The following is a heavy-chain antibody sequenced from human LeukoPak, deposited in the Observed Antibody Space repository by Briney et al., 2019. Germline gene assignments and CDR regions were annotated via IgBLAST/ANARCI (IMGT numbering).Heavy chain of an antibody. D-gene: IGHD3-10*01. CDR2: INGDGSGS. CDR3: ASDRVYGSGSSDC. V-gene: IGHV3-74*01. CDR1: GFTFTSHW. J-gene: IGHJ4*02. Sequence: GGSLRLSCTASGFTFTSHWMRWVRQAPGKGLLWVSRINGDGSGSNHADSVKGRFTISRDNAKNTLYLQMNSLRAEDTAVYYCASDRVYGSGSSDCWGQGTLVTVSS.